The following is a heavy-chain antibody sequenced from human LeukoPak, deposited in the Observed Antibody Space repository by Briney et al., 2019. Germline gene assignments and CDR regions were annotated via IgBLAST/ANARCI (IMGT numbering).Heavy chain of an antibody. Sequence: PGRSLRHSCEVSEFPFSVYAMAWVRHAPGQGLKWVSAIDASGSDTYYTDSVKGRFTISRDNSKNTVYLQMNSPRVEDTAVYYCADYRKPQGLDYWGQGTLVTVSS. J-gene: IGHJ4*02. CDR2: IDASGSDT. D-gene: IGHD1-14*01. CDR1: EFPFSVYA. CDR3: ADYRKPQGLDY. V-gene: IGHV3-23*01.